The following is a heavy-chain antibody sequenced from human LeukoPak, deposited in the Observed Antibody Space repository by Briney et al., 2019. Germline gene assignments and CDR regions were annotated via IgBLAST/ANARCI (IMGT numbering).Heavy chain of an antibody. D-gene: IGHD4-17*01. CDR2: ISYDGSNK. J-gene: IGHJ4*02. CDR1: GFTFSSYG. V-gene: IGHV3-30*18. CDR3: AKDAIHHGDPGPFDY. Sequence: GGSLRLSCAASGFTFSSYGMHWVRQAPGKGLEWVAVISYDGSNKYYADSVKGRFTISRDNSKNTLYLQMNSLRAEDTAVYYCAKDAIHHGDPGPFDYLGQGTLVTVSS.